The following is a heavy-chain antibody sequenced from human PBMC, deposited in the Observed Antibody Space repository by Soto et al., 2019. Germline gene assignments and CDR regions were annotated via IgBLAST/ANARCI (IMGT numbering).Heavy chain of an antibody. CDR2: ISAYNGNT. CDR3: ARGLYCSGGSCYPYHYYYYYMDV. D-gene: IGHD2-15*01. Sequence: ASVKVSCKASGYTFTSYGISWVRQAPGQGLEWMGWISAYNGNTNYAQKLQGRVTMTTDTSTSTAYMELRSLRSDDTAVYYCARGLYCSGGSCYPYHYYYYYMDVWGKGTTVTVSS. CDR1: GYTFTSYG. J-gene: IGHJ6*03. V-gene: IGHV1-18*01.